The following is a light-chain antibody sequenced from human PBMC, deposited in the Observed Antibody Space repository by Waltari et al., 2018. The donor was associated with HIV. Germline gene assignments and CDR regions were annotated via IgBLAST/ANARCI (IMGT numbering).Light chain of an antibody. CDR2: DVT. CDR1: SSDVGGYNY. J-gene: IGLJ3*02. V-gene: IGLV2-14*01. CDR3: SSYTGTGTWV. Sequence: QSALTQPASVSGSPGRSITISCTGTSSDVGGYNYVSWYQQHPGKAPNLVIYDVTNRPSTVSDRFSGSKSGNTASLTISGLQAEDEADYYCSSYTGTGTWVFGGGTKVTVL.